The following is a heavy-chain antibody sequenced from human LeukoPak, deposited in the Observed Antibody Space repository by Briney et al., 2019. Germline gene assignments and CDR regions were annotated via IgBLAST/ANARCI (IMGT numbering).Heavy chain of an antibody. Sequence: GRSLRLSCAASGFTFSSYGMHWVRQAPGKGLEWVAVIWYDGSNKYYADSVKGRFTIPRDNSKNTLYLQMNSLRAEDTAVYYCARSAGIVVVTPSDYWGQGTLVTVSS. V-gene: IGHV3-33*01. CDR1: GFTFSSYG. CDR3: ARSAGIVVVTPSDY. J-gene: IGHJ4*02. D-gene: IGHD3-22*01. CDR2: IWYDGSNK.